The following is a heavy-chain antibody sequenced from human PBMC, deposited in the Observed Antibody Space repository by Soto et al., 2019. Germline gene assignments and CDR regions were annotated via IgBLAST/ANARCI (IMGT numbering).Heavy chain of an antibody. D-gene: IGHD3-22*01. CDR3: ASVRRYYYDSSETSYYFDY. CDR1: GGSITSGGYS. V-gene: IGHV4-31*03. CDR2: IYYGGST. Sequence: SETLSVTCSVSGGSITSGGYSWIWFRQHPGKGLAWVGYIYYGGSTYYNPPLKSRVAISVDTSKNQFSLKLSSVTAADTAVYYCASVRRYYYDSSETSYYFDYWGQGTLVTAPQ. J-gene: IGHJ4*02.